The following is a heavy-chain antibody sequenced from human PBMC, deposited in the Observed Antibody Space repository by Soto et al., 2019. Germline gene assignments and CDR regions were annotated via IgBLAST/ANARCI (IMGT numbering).Heavy chain of an antibody. CDR2: IYYSGST. V-gene: IGHV4-39*01. CDR3: ARVLREWLTYYCYYCMDV. J-gene: IGHJ6*03. D-gene: IGHD3-3*01. Sequence: SGTLSLTCTVSGGSISSSSYYWVWIRQPPGKGLEWIGSIYYSGSTYYNPSLKSRVTISVDTSNNQFSLKLSSVTAADTAVYYCARVLREWLTYYCYYCMDVWGKGTTVTVSS. CDR1: GGSISSSSYY.